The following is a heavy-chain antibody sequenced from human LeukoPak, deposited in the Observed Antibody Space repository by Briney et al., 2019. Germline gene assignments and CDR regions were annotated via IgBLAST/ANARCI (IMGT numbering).Heavy chain of an antibody. CDR3: ARVYYDSSGYSFDY. V-gene: IGHV4-59*01. D-gene: IGHD3-22*01. CDR1: GGSISRYY. CDR2: IYYSGST. Sequence: SETLSLTCTVSGGSISRYYWSWIRQPPEKGLEWIGYIYYSGSTNYNPSLKSRVTISVDTSKNQFSLKLSSVTAADTAVYYCARVYYDSSGYSFDYWGQGTLVAVSS. J-gene: IGHJ4*02.